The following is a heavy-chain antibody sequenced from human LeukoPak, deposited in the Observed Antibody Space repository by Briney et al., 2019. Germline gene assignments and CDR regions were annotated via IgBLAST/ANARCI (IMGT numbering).Heavy chain of an antibody. Sequence: GGSLRLSCAASGFTFSSYAMSWVRQAPGRGLEWVSAISGSGGSTYYADSVKGRFTISRDNSKNTLYLQMNSLRAEDTAVYYCAKEGYYDSSGYYYCYYYYYMDVWGKGTTVTVSS. CDR1: GFTFSSYA. CDR2: ISGSGGST. CDR3: AKEGYYDSSGYYYCYYYYYMDV. V-gene: IGHV3-23*01. D-gene: IGHD3-22*01. J-gene: IGHJ6*03.